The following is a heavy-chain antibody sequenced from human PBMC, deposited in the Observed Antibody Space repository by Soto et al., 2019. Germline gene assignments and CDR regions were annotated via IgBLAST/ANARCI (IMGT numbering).Heavy chain of an antibody. CDR2: IIATWDKT. D-gene: IGHD6-19*01. V-gene: IGHV3-23*01. J-gene: IGHJ5*02. CDR3: VKDRDSSGYSFGLFDR. CDR1: GFTFTNFA. Sequence: EMQVLESGGGSVQPGGSLRLSCEASGFTFTNFAMSWVRQAPGKGLEWVASIIATWDKTYYRDSVKGRFTVSRDNSKNTLHLQIRRLRDEASGIYFCVKDRDSSGYSFGLFDRWGQGTRVTFSS.